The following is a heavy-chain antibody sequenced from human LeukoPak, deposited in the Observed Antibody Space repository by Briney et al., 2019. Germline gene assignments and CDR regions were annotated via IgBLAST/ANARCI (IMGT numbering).Heavy chain of an antibody. D-gene: IGHD3-22*01. Sequence: PGKSLQLSCAASGFSFSNYVIQWVRQAPGKGLEWVAVTWSDGSDKYYADSVKGRFSISRDNSKNTLYLQMNSLRAEDTALYFCARAQSATLSYYFDLWGQGTLVTVSS. CDR2: TWSDGSDK. CDR1: GFSFSNYV. V-gene: IGHV3-33*01. CDR3: ARAQSATLSYYFDL. J-gene: IGHJ5*02.